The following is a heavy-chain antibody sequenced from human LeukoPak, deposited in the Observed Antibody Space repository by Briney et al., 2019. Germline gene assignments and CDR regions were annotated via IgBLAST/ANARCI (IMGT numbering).Heavy chain of an antibody. J-gene: IGHJ4*02. CDR3: ARVGGSYPPRYFDY. CDR2: IYYSGST. CDR1: GGSISNTNW. D-gene: IGHD3-16*01. Sequence: PSETLSLTCGVSGGSISNTNWWSWVRQPPGKGLEWIGYIYYSGSTYYNPSLKSRVIIIVDTSKNQFSLKLSSVTAADTAVYYCARVGGSYPPRYFDYWGQGTLVTVSS. V-gene: IGHV4-30-4*01.